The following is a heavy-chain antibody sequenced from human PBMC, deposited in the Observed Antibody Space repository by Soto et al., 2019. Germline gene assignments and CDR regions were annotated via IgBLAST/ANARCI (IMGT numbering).Heavy chain of an antibody. V-gene: IGHV3-23*01. J-gene: IGHJ5*02. CDR3: VRDGHCITTSCYGNWFDP. CDR2: IRGTAT. Sequence: EVQLLESGGTLVQPGESLRLSCEVSGFSFSSFAMNWVRQAPGEGLEWVSSIRGTATSYADSVKGRFTISRDNSKNTVYLQMNTLRGEDTAVYYCVRDGHCITTSCYGNWFDPWGQGTLVTVSS. CDR1: GFSFSSFA. D-gene: IGHD2-2*01.